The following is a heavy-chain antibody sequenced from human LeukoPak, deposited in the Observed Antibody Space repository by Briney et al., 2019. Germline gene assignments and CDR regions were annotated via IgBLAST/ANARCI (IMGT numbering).Heavy chain of an antibody. CDR3: AREVENYAFDY. Sequence: SETLSLTCTVSGGSISSYYWSWIRQPPGKGLEWIGYIYYSGSTNYDPSLKSRVTISVDTSKNQFSLKLSSVTAADTAVYYCAREVENYAFDYWGQGTLVTVSS. D-gene: IGHD1-7*01. V-gene: IGHV4-59*01. CDR2: IYYSGST. CDR1: GGSISSYY. J-gene: IGHJ4*02.